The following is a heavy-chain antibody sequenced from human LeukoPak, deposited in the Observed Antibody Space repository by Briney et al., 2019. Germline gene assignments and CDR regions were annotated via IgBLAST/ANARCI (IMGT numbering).Heavy chain of an antibody. J-gene: IGHJ3*02. Sequence: GGSLRLSCAASGFTFSSYSMTWVRQAPGKGLDWVAFIRYDGSIKHYADSLKGRFTISRDNSKNTLFLQMDSLRAEDTAVYYCAKDGRQRKTYYYGSENANAFDIWGQGTMVTVSS. CDR2: IRYDGSIK. CDR3: AKDGRQRKTYYYGSENANAFDI. V-gene: IGHV3-30*02. D-gene: IGHD3-10*01. CDR1: GFTFSSYS.